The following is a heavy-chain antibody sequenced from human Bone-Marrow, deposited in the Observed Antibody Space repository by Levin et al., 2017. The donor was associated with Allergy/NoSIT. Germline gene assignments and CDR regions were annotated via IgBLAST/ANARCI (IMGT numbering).Heavy chain of an antibody. CDR2: INPDSGGT. J-gene: IGHJ6*02. CDR1: GYTFTGQY. CDR3: ASTTTGGGMDG. Sequence: GESLKISCKASGYTFTGQYIHWVRQAPGQGLEWVGRINPDSGGTNYAQKFQGRVTMTRDTSISTAYMELSRLRSDDTAVYYCASTTTGGGMDGWGQGTTVTVSS. V-gene: IGHV1-2*02. D-gene: IGHD4-17*01.